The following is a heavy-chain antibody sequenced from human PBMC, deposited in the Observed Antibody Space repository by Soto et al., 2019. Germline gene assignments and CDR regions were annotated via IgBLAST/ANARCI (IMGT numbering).Heavy chain of an antibody. J-gene: IGHJ3*02. CDR3: ARDLLLNWKGQPDAFDI. CDR1: GFTFSSYS. Sequence: GGSLRLSCAASGFTFSSYSMNWVRQAPGKGLEWVSSISSSSSYIYYADSVKGRFTISRDNAKNSLYLQMNSLRAEDTAVYYCARDLLLNWKGQPDAFDIWGQGTMVTVSS. CDR2: ISSSSSYI. D-gene: IGHD1-1*01. V-gene: IGHV3-21*01.